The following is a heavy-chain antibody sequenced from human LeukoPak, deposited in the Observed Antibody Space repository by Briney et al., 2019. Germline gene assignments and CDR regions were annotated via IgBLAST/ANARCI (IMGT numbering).Heavy chain of an antibody. CDR1: GYTFTGYY. V-gene: IGHV1-2*02. D-gene: IGHD2-2*01. CDR2: INPNSGGT. Sequence: GASVKVSCKASGYTFTGYYMHWVRQAPGQGLEWMGWINPNSGGTNYAQKFQGRVTMTRDTSISTAYMELSRLRSDDTAVYYCARSCSSTSCYDPLNYYYMDVWGKGTTVTVSS. CDR3: ARSCSSTSCYDPLNYYYMDV. J-gene: IGHJ6*03.